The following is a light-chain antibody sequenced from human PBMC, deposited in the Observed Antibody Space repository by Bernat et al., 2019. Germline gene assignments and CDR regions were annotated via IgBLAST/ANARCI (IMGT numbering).Light chain of an antibody. Sequence: SALTQPASVSGSPGQSITISCTGTSSDVGSYNLVSWYQQHPGKAPKLMIYEVSKRPSGVSNRFSGSKSGNPASLTISGLQAEDEADYYCCSYAGSSTYVFGTGTKVTVL. CDR3: CSYAGSSTYV. CDR2: EVS. V-gene: IGLV2-23*02. J-gene: IGLJ1*01. CDR1: SSDVGSYNL.